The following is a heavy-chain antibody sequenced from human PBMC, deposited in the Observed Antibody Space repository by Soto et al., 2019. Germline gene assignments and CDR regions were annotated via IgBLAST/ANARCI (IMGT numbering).Heavy chain of an antibody. Sequence: ASVKVSCKASGYTFTSYAMHWVRQAPGQRLEWMGWINAGNGNTKYSQKFQGRVTITRDTSARTAYMELSSLRSEDTAVYYCARGDVVVPAAAAGLDPWGQGTMVTVYS. J-gene: IGHJ5*02. CDR1: GYTFTSYA. D-gene: IGHD2-2*01. V-gene: IGHV1-3*01. CDR2: INAGNGNT. CDR3: ARGDVVVPAAAAGLDP.